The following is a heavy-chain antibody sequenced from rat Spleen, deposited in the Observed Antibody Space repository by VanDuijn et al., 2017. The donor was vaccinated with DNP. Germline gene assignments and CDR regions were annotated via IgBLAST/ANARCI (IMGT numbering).Heavy chain of an antibody. V-gene: IGHV3-1*01. CDR1: GYSITNNY. Sequence: EVQLQESGPGLVKPSQSLSLTCSVTGYSITNNYWGWIRKFPGNKMEWIGHISYSGSATYNPSLKSRISIARDTSKNQFFLQLNSVATEDTATYYCARWAYYFDYWGQGVMVTVSS. CDR3: ARWAYYFDY. J-gene: IGHJ2*01. CDR2: ISYSGSA.